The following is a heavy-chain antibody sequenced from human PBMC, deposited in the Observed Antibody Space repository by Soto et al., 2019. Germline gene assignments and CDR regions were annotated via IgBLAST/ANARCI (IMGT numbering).Heavy chain of an antibody. J-gene: IGHJ4*02. CDR2: IYNSGRY. Sequence: SETLSLTCTVSGGFIWGWIRQSPDKGLGWIGYIYNSGRYNYNPSLESRLTISVDTSKNQFSLRLASVTAADTAVYYCARTLPNRQLFDSWSQGTLVTVSS. D-gene: IGHD1-1*01. V-gene: IGHV4-59*01. CDR3: ARTLPNRQLFDS. CDR1: GGFI.